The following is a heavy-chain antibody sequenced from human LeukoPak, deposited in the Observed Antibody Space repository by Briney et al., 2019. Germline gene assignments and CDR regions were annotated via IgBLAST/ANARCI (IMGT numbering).Heavy chain of an antibody. Sequence: GGSLRLSCAASGFIFNIYAMSWVCQAPGKGLEWVSTIYGSGVTTYYADSFRGRFTISRDNSKNTLSLQMTRLRAEAPAVYFCPKGRSGHEGVNYPLASCGQGTLVTVSS. CDR1: GFIFNIYA. J-gene: IGHJ4*02. V-gene: IGHV3-23*01. D-gene: IGHD1-7*01. CDR2: IYGSGVTT. CDR3: PKGRSGHEGVNYPLAS.